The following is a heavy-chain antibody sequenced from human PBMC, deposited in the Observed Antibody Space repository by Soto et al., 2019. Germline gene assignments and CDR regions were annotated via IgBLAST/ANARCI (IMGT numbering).Heavy chain of an antibody. CDR1: GGSMSEYF. V-gene: IGHV4-59*01. J-gene: IGHJ4*02. CDR2: IYYLGST. CDR3: ARDGYDGSGSPYPAY. D-gene: IGHD3-10*01. Sequence: KTSETLSLTCRVSGGSMSEYFWSGIRQSPGKGLEWIGYIYYLGSTDYNPSLKSRVTISVDTSKRQFSLRLTSVTAADTAVYYCARDGYDGSGSPYPAYWGPGTQVTVSS.